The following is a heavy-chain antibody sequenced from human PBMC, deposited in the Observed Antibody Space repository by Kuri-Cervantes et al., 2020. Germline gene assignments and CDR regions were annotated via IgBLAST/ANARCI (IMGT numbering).Heavy chain of an antibody. CDR3: AKAAYCSGGSCYSYYYGMDV. CDR1: GFTFSSYA. V-gene: IGHV3-30-3*01. Sequence: GESLKISCAASGFTFSSYAMHWVRQAPGKGLEWVAVISYDGSNKYYADSVKGRFTISRDNSKNTLYLQMNSLRAEDTAVYYCAKAAYCSGGSCYSYYYGMDVWVQGTTVTVSS. CDR2: ISYDGSNK. J-gene: IGHJ6*02. D-gene: IGHD2-15*01.